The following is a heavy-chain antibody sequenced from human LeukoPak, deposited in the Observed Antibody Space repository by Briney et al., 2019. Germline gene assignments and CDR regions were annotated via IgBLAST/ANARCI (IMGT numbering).Heavy chain of an antibody. CDR2: IYYNGST. CDR1: GGSISSGEYY. V-gene: IGHV4-30-4*01. Sequence: PSQTLSLTCTVSGGSISSGEYYWSWIRQPPGKGLEWIGYIYYNGSTYYNPSLKSRVTISVDTSKNQFSLKLSSVTAADTAVYYCAREGYGVSNWFDPWGQGTLVTVSS. D-gene: IGHD4-17*01. J-gene: IGHJ5*02. CDR3: AREGYGVSNWFDP.